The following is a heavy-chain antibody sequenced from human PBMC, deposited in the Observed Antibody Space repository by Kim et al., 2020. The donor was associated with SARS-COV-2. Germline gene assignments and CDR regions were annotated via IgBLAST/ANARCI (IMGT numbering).Heavy chain of an antibody. CDR2: ISSSGSTI. CDR3: ARNPDGSSSRHFDY. Sequence: GGSLRLSCAASGFTFSSYEMNWVRQAPGKGLEWVSYISSSGSTIYYADSVKGRFTISRDNAKNSLYLQMNSLRAEDTAVYYCARNPDGSSSRHFDYWGQGTLVTVSS. CDR1: GFTFSSYE. J-gene: IGHJ4*02. D-gene: IGHD6-6*01. V-gene: IGHV3-48*03.